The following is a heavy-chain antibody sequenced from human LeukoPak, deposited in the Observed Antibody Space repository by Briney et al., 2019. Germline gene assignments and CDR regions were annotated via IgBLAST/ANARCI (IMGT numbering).Heavy chain of an antibody. CDR3: ARGDSSSSSLNY. CDR2: MNPNSGIT. V-gene: IGHV1-8*02. CDR1: GYIFTSYG. J-gene: IGHJ4*02. D-gene: IGHD6-6*01. Sequence: GASVKVSCKVSGYIFTSYGISWVRQATGQGLEWMGWMNPNSGITGYAQKFQGRVTMTRNTSISTAYMELSSLRSEDTAVYYCARGDSSSSSLNYWGQGTLVTVSS.